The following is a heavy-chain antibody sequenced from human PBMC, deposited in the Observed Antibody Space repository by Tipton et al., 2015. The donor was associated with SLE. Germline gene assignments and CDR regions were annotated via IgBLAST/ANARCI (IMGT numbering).Heavy chain of an antibody. CDR3: AKFPEWQYSSSRGYFDY. CDR2: ISGSGGST. V-gene: IGHV3-23*01. D-gene: IGHD6-6*01. CDR1: GFTFSSYA. J-gene: IGHJ4*02. Sequence: GSLRLSCAASGFTFSSYAMSWVRQAPGKGLEWVSAISGSGGSTYYADSVKGRFTISRDNSKNTLYLQMNSLRAEDTAVYYCAKFPEWQYSSSRGYFDYWGQGTLVTVSS.